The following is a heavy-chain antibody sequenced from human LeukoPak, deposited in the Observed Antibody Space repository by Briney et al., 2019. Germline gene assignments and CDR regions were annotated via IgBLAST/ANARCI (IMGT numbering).Heavy chain of an antibody. V-gene: IGHV4-61*02. J-gene: IGHJ1*01. CDR1: GGSISSGSYY. D-gene: IGHD2-2*01. CDR2: IYTSGST. CDR3: ARGIPRLGVVVPAAPRAEYFQH. Sequence: SQTLSLTCTVSGGSISSGSYYWSWIRQPAGKGLEWIGRIYTSGSTNYNPSLKSRVTISVDTSKNQFSLKLSSVTAADTAVYYCARGIPRLGVVVPAAPRAEYFQHWGQGTLVTVSS.